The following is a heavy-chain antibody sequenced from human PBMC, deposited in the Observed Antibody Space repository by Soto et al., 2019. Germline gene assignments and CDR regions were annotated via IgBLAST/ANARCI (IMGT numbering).Heavy chain of an antibody. CDR1: GFMFKSYV. V-gene: IGHV3-30*19. Sequence: QLQLVESGGGVVQPGTSLRLSCTASGFMFKSYVMHWVRQAPGKGLEWVALTSYDGNNKYYGDSVKGRFTVSRDNSKNTLHLQMDRLRPEDTTLYSCARWGTTVGFDLGGQGTLVSVSS. J-gene: IGHJ4*02. D-gene: IGHD4-17*01. CDR3: ARWGTTVGFDL. CDR2: TSYDGNNK.